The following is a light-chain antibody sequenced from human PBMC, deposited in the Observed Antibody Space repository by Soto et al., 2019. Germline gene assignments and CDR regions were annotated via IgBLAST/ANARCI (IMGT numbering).Light chain of an antibody. J-gene: IGKJ3*01. Sequence: DLQMTQSPSSLSASVGDRVTITCRASQAMSNYLAWYQQKPGKVPKLLIYAASTLQPGVPSRFSGSGSGTDFTLTISSLQPEDVATYYCQKYNRAPFSFGPGTKVDIK. CDR3: QKYNRAPFS. CDR2: AAS. V-gene: IGKV1-27*01. CDR1: QAMSNY.